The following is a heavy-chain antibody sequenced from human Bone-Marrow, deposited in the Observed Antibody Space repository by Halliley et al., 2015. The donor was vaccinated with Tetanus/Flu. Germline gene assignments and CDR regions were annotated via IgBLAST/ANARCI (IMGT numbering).Heavy chain of an antibody. V-gene: IGHV4-34*12. CDR3: ARDKGVITAFDY. CDR2: IIHRGGT. Sequence: GLVKPSETLTLTCAVYGGSFSDSGYYWNWCRQPPGKGLEWIGEIIHRGGTNCNPSLQSRVTISVDTSKNQFSLKLSSVSAADTAVYYCARDKGVITAFDYWGQGTLVTVSS. D-gene: IGHD3-22*01. CDR1: GGSFSDSGYY. J-gene: IGHJ4*02.